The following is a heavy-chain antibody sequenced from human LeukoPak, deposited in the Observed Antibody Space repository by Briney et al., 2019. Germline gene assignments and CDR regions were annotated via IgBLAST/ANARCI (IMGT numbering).Heavy chain of an antibody. Sequence: SETLSLTCAVYGGSFSGYYWGWIRQPPGKGLEWIGEINHSGSTNYNPSLKSRVTISVDTSKNQFSLKLRSVSAADTAVYYCARRRVVVVAATVPSLKRYWYFDLWGRGTLVTVSS. D-gene: IGHD2-15*01. CDR1: GGSFSGYY. V-gene: IGHV4-34*01. J-gene: IGHJ2*01. CDR2: INHSGST. CDR3: ARRRVVVVAATVPSLKRYWYFDL.